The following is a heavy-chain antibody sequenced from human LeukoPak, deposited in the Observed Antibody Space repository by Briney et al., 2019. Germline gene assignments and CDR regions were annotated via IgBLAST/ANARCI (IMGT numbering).Heavy chain of an antibody. V-gene: IGHV1-8*02. D-gene: IGHD4-11*01. CDR3: AREPTVTPYYFDY. CDR1: GYTFTDYD. CDR2: MNPDSGNT. Sequence: ASVKVSCKASGYTFTDYDINWVRQATGQGLEWMGWMNPDSGNTGYAQKFQGRVTMTRNTSINTAYMELSSLRSEDTAVYYCAREPTVTPYYFDYWGQGTLVTVSS. J-gene: IGHJ4*02.